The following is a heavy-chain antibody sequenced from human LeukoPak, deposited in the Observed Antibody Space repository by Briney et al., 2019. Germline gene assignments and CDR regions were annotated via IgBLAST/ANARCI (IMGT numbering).Heavy chain of an antibody. V-gene: IGHV3-21*01. D-gene: IGHD5-24*01. J-gene: IGHJ5*02. CDR1: EFTFSNYR. Sequence: GGSLRLSCAASEFTFSNYRRNWVRQAPGKGLEWVSFISSSSGYIYYADSVKGRFTISRDNAKNSLYLQMNSMRVEDTAVYYCARGALGGDNSAWFAPWGQGNLVTVSS. CDR2: ISSSSGYI. CDR3: ARGALGGDNSAWFAP.